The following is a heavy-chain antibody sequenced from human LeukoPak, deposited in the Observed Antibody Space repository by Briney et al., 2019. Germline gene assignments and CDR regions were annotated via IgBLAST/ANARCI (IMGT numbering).Heavy chain of an antibody. D-gene: IGHD6-19*01. CDR1: GYSFTNYW. V-gene: IGHV5-51*01. CDR2: IYPGGSDL. J-gene: IGHJ5*02. Sequence: GESLKISCKASGYSFTNYWTVWARQRPGKGLEYMGFIYPGGSDLRYSPSFQGQVTISVDKSITTAYLQWSSLKASDTAMYYCARHVVNLAVPGAPSWIDPWGQGTQVTVSS. CDR3: ARHVVNLAVPGAPSWIDP.